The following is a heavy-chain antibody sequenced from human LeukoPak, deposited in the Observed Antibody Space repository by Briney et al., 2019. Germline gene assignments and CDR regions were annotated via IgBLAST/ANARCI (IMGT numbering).Heavy chain of an antibody. CDR2: IKPDGSLI. CDR3: AKWELYSGFYYIDY. V-gene: IGHV3-7*01. J-gene: IGHJ4*02. Sequence: GGSLRLSCAASGFTFSSYWMTWVRQGPVKGLEWVANIKPDGSLIYYVDSVKGRFTISRDNAKNSLYLQMNSLRAEDTAVYYCAKWELYSGFYYIDYWGQGTLATVSS. CDR1: GFTFSSYW. D-gene: IGHD1-26*01.